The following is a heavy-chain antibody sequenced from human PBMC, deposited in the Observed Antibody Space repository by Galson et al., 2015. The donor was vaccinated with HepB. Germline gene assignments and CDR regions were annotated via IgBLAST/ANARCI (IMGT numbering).Heavy chain of an antibody. CDR1: GGTFSSYA. J-gene: IGHJ4*02. V-gene: IGHV1-69*04. Sequence: SVKVSCKASGGTFSSYAISWVRQAPGQGLEWVGRIIPILGIANYAQKFQGRVTITADKSTSTAYMELSSLRSEDTAVYYCARGSLYLPFDYWGQGTLVTVSS. D-gene: IGHD2-8*01. CDR2: IIPILGIA. CDR3: ARGSLYLPFDY.